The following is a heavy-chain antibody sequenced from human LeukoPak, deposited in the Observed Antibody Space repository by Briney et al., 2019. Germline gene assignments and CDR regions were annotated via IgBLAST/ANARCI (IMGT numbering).Heavy chain of an antibody. V-gene: IGHV3-66*01. CDR3: ARGNTGYNSNWGRDFDC. D-gene: IGHD4-11*01. CDR1: GVTVTSSY. CDR2: IYSGGDT. J-gene: IGHJ4*02. Sequence: GGSLRLSCEVSGVTVTSSYMSWVPQAPGKGLEWVSVIYSGGDTYYADSVKGRCTVSRDISKNTLYLQMNSLRAEDTAVYYCARGNTGYNSNWGRDFDCWGQGTLVTVSS.